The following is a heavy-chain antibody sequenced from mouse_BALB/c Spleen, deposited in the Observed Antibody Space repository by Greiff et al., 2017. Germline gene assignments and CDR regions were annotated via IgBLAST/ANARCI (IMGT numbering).Heavy chain of an antibody. D-gene: IGHD2-4*01. CDR3: TRSAMITTFAY. V-gene: IGHV1S81*02. CDR1: GYTFTSYY. J-gene: IGHJ3*01. Sequence: VKLMESGAELVKPGASVKLSCKASGYTFTSYYMYWVKQRPGQGLEWIGEINPSNGGTNFNEKFKSKATLTVDKSSSTAYMQLSSLTSEDSAVYYCTRSAMITTFAYWGQGTLVTVSA. CDR2: INPSNGGT.